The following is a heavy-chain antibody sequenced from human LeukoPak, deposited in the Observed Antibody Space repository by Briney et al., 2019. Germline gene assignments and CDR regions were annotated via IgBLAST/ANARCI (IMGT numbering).Heavy chain of an antibody. CDR1: GFTFSSYA. Sequence: PGGSLRLSCAASGFTFSSYAMSWVRQAPGKGLEWVSAISGSGGSTYYADSVKGRFTISRDNSKNTLYLQMNRLRSEDTAVYYCGKGPSKLGYCSGGSCYSGDYWGQGTLVTVSS. CDR2: ISGSGGST. V-gene: IGHV3-23*01. J-gene: IGHJ4*02. CDR3: GKGPSKLGYCSGGSCYSGDY. D-gene: IGHD2-15*01.